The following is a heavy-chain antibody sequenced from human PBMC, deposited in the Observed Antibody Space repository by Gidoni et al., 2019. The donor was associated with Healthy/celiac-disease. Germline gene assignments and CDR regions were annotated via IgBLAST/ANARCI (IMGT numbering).Heavy chain of an antibody. Sequence: QLQLQESGPGLVKPSETLSLTCTVSGGSISSSSYYWGWIRQPPGKGLEWIGSIYYSGSTYYNPSLKSRVTISVDTSKNQFSLKLSSVTAADTAVYYCARQRLRLDAFDIWGQGTMVTVSS. CDR2: IYYSGST. D-gene: IGHD5-12*01. CDR1: GGSISSSSYY. CDR3: ARQRLRLDAFDI. J-gene: IGHJ3*02. V-gene: IGHV4-39*01.